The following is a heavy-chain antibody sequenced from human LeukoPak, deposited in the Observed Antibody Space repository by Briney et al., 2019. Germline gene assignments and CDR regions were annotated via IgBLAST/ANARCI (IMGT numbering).Heavy chain of an antibody. CDR1: EFIFSSYA. CDR2: ISYDGSDK. J-gene: IGHJ4*02. CDR3: ARVVYGYCSSTSCSV. V-gene: IGHV3-30*04. D-gene: IGHD2-2*03. Sequence: GGSLRLSCAASEFIFSSYAMHWVRQAPGKGLEWMAVISYDGSDKYYADSVKGRFTISRDNSKNTLYLQMNSLRAEDTAVYYCARVVYGYCSSTSCSVWGQGTLVTVSS.